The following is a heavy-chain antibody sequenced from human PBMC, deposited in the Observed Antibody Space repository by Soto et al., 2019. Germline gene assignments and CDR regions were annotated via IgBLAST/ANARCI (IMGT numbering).Heavy chain of an antibody. Sequence: EVQLLESGGGLLQPGGPLRLSCEAPGSPFRNYDIHWVRQGTGKGLEWVSGISAAGDPDYADSVEGRFTISRENAQNSFFLQMNSLRVGDTAVYYCARTDRDFYGLDVWGQGTTVIVSS. CDR2: ISAAGDP. CDR1: GSPFRNYD. V-gene: IGHV3-13*05. J-gene: IGHJ6*02. CDR3: ARTDRDFYGLDV.